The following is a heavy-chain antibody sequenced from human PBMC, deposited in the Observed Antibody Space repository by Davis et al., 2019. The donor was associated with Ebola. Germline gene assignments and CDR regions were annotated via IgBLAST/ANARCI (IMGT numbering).Heavy chain of an antibody. CDR1: GFTFSSYA. D-gene: IGHD1-26*01. CDR3: AKAWVGAIDY. J-gene: IGHJ4*02. CDR2: ISYDGSNK. Sequence: GESLKISCAASGFTFSSYAMHWVRQAPGKGLEWVAVISYDGSNKYYADSVKGRFTISRDNSKNTLYLQMNSLRAEDTAVYYCAKAWVGAIDYWGQGTLVTVSS. V-gene: IGHV3-30*04.